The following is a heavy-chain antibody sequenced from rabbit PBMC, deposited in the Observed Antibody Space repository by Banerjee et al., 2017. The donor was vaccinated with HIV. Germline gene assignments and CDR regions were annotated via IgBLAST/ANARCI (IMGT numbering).Heavy chain of an antibody. CDR1: GFSFSSSYW. Sequence: QSLEESGGDLVKPGASLTLTCTASGFSFSSSYWICWVRQAPGKGLEWIACIYTGSSGSTYYASWAKGRFTISKTSSTTVTLQMTSLTAADTATYFCARDAGGNYWTPNYFNLWGPGTLVTVS. J-gene: IGHJ4*01. CDR2: IYTGSSGST. V-gene: IGHV1S40*01. CDR3: ARDAGGNYWTPNYFNL. D-gene: IGHD8-1*01.